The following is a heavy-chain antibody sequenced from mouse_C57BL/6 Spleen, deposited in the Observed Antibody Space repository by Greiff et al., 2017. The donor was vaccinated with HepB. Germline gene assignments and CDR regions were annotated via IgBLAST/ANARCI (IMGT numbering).Heavy chain of an antibody. D-gene: IGHD2-5*01. CDR3: ARGAYYSNYVDPMDY. Sequence: VQLKQSVAELVRPGASVKLSCTASGFNIKNTYMHWVKQRPEQGLEWIGRIDPANGNTKYAPKFQGKATITADTSSNTAYLQLSSLTSEDTAIYYCARGAYYSNYVDPMDYWGQGTSVTVSS. CDR2: IDPANGNT. J-gene: IGHJ4*01. V-gene: IGHV14-3*01. CDR1: GFNIKNTY.